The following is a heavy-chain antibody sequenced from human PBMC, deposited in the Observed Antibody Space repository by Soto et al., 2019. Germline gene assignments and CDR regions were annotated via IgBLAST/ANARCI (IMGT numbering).Heavy chain of an antibody. Sequence: SVKVSCKASGGTFSSYAISWVRQAPGQGLEWMGGIIPIFGTANYAQKFQGRVTITADESTSTAYMELSSLRSEDTAVYYCAKSVCSGGSCPSDYWGQGTLVTVSS. CDR1: GGTFSSYA. CDR3: AKSVCSGGSCPSDY. CDR2: IIPIFGTA. V-gene: IGHV1-69*13. J-gene: IGHJ4*02. D-gene: IGHD2-15*01.